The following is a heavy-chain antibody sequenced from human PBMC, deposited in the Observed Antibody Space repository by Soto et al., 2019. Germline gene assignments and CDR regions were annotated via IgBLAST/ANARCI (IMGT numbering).Heavy chain of an antibody. CDR3: TTEGGYSVSHWGLSY. V-gene: IGHV3-15*07. CDR2: INNNSEAGKT. J-gene: IGHJ4*02. CDR1: GFTLSDAW. D-gene: IGHD1-26*01. Sequence: EVQLEESGGGLVKPGGSLRLSCAASGFTLSDAWMSWVRQAPGKGLEWVGRINNNSEAGKTDYAAPVKGRFTIPRDDSKYTLSPQMNSLKTDDTAVKYCTTEGGYSVSHWGLSYWGQGTLVTVSS.